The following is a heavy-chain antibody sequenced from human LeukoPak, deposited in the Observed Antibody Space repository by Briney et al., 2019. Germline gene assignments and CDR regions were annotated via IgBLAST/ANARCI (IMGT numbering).Heavy chain of an antibody. D-gene: IGHD1-7*01. J-gene: IGHJ4*02. CDR2: IIPIFGTA. Sequence: GSSVKVSCKASGGTFSSYAISWVRQAPGRGLEWMGGIIPIFGTANYAQKFQGRVTITADESTSTAYMELSSLGSEDTAVYYCASAHNWNYVGYFDYWGQGTLVTVSS. CDR3: ASAHNWNYVGYFDY. CDR1: GGTFSSYA. V-gene: IGHV1-69*01.